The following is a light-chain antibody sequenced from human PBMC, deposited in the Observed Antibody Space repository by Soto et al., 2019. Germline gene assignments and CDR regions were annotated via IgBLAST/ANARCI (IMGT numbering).Light chain of an antibody. CDR2: DAS. CDR3: QQRSNWLYT. J-gene: IGKJ2*01. CDR1: QSVGSY. Sequence: LAPGERATLSCRASQSVGSYLGWYQQKPGQAPRLLIYDASTRATGIPPRFSGSGSGTDFTLTISSLEPEDFAVYYCQQRSNWLYTFXQGTKVDIK. V-gene: IGKV3-11*01.